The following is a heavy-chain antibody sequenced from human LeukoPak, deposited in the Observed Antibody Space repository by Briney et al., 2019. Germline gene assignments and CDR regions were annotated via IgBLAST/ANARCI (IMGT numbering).Heavy chain of an antibody. CDR3: ARAAKLNVNNYYYYGMDV. CDR1: GFTFSSYW. V-gene: IGHV3-74*01. D-gene: IGHD1-1*01. J-gene: IGHJ6*02. Sequence: QPGGSLRLSCAASGFTFSSYWMHWVRQAPGKGLVWVSRINSDGSSTSYADSVKGRFTISRDNAKNTLYLQMNSLRAEDTAVYYCARAAKLNVNNYYYYGMDVWGQGTTVTVSS. CDR2: INSDGSST.